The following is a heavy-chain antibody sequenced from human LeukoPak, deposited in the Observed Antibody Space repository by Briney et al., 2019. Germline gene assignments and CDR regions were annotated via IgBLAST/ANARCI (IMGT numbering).Heavy chain of an antibody. Sequence: PGGSLRLSCAASGFTFSSYAMSWVRQAPGKGLEWVSAISGSGGSTYYADSVKGRFTISRDNSKNTLYLQMSSLRAEDTAVYYCAKDLYCSSTSCYLNWFDPWGQGTLVTVSS. CDR2: ISGSGGST. V-gene: IGHV3-23*01. CDR1: GFTFSSYA. J-gene: IGHJ5*02. D-gene: IGHD2-2*01. CDR3: AKDLYCSSTSCYLNWFDP.